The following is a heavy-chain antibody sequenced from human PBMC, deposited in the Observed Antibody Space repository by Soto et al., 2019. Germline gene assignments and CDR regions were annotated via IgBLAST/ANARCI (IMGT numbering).Heavy chain of an antibody. D-gene: IGHD6-13*01. Sequence: QVPLVQSGAEVKKPGASVKVSCKASGYSFTSYGVTWVRQAPGQGLEWMGWISAYNGNKKYAQKLQGRVTMTTDTSTSTAYMELRSLRSDDTAVYYCASDLGQQLVDYWGQGTLVTVSS. CDR2: ISAYNGNK. CDR3: ASDLGQQLVDY. CDR1: GYSFTSYG. J-gene: IGHJ4*02. V-gene: IGHV1-18*01.